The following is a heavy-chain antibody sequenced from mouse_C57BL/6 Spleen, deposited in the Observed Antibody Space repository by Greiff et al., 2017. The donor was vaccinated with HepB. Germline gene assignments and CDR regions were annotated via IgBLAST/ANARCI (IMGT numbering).Heavy chain of an antibody. CDR3: ARRGYDVEDYAMDY. V-gene: IGHV5-17*01. Sequence: EVQLVESGGGLVKPGGSLKLSCAASGFTFSDYGMHWVRQAPEKGLEWVAYISSGSSTIYYADTVKGRFPIPRDKAKNTLFLQMTSLRSEDTAMYYCARRGYDVEDYAMDYWGQGTSVTVSS. J-gene: IGHJ4*01. D-gene: IGHD2-2*01. CDR1: GFTFSDYG. CDR2: ISSGSSTI.